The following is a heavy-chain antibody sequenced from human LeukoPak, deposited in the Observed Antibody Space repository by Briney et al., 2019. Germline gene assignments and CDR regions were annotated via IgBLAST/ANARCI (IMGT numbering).Heavy chain of an antibody. CDR2: IYHSGST. CDR1: GYSISSGYY. CDR3: ARDSVPWGYSSGLDY. Sequence: SETLSLTCTVPGYSISSGYYWGWIRQPPGKGLEWIGSIYHSGSTYYNPSLKSRVTISVDTSKNQFSLKLSSVTAADTAVYYCARDSVPWGYSSGLDYWGQGTLVTVSS. J-gene: IGHJ4*02. D-gene: IGHD6-19*01. V-gene: IGHV4-38-2*02.